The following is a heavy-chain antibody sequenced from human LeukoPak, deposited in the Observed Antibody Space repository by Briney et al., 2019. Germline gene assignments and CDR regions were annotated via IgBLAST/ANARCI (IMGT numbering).Heavy chain of an antibody. D-gene: IGHD1-26*01. CDR1: GYTFTSYY. CDR3: ARDLSGSYYLGDY. CDR2: INPSGGST. Sequence: ASVKVSCKASGYTFTSYYMHWVRQAPGQGLEWMGIINPSGGSTSYAQKFQGRVTMTRDTSTSTAYMELSRLRSDDTAVYYCARDLSGSYYLGDYWGQGTLVTVSS. V-gene: IGHV1-46*01. J-gene: IGHJ4*02.